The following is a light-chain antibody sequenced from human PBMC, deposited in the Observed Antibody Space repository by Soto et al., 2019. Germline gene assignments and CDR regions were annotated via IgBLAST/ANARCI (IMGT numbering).Light chain of an antibody. J-gene: IGLJ2*01. CDR3: SSYTSSNTVV. CDR2: DVS. CDR1: SSDVGGYKY. Sequence: QSALTQPAAVSGSPGQSITISCTGTSSDVGGYKYVSWYQQHPGKVPKLMIYDVSNRPSGVSNRFSGSKSGNTASLTISGLQAEDEDDYYCSSYTSSNTVVFGGGTKLTVL. V-gene: IGLV2-14*03.